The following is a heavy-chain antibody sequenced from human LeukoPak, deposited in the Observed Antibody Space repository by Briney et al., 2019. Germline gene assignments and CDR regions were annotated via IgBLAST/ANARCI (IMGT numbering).Heavy chain of an antibody. Sequence: SETLSLTCTVSGGSISSSSYYWGWIRQPPGKGLEWIGSIYYSGSTYYNPSLKSRVTISVDTSKNQFSLKLSSVTAPEPAVDLCARLELELRAWFDPWGQGTLVTVSS. CDR2: IYYSGST. V-gene: IGHV4-39*07. CDR3: ARLELELRAWFDP. D-gene: IGHD1-7*01. CDR1: GGSISSSSYY. J-gene: IGHJ5*02.